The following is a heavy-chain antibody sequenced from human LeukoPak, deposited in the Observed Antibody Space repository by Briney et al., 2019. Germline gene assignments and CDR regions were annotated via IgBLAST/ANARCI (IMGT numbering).Heavy chain of an antibody. Sequence: PGGSLRLSCAASGFTFSSYWMHWVRQVPGKGLVWVSRINSDGSSTSYADSVKGRFTISRDNAKNTLYLQMNSLRAEDTAVYYCAKANTKGGTGAFDIWGQGTMVTVSS. J-gene: IGHJ3*02. CDR1: GFTFSSYW. D-gene: IGHD2-15*01. CDR3: AKANTKGGTGAFDI. CDR2: INSDGSST. V-gene: IGHV3-74*01.